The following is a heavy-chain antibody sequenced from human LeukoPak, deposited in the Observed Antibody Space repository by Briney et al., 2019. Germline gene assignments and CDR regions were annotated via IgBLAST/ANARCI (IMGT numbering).Heavy chain of an antibody. CDR3: AKWGDYDILTGYYVPDY. Sequence: PGGSLRLSCVASGFTFTNYAMSWVRQAPGKGLEWVSAITGSEGTSHYADSVKGRFTISRDNSKNTPYLQVNSLRAEDTAVYYCAKWGDYDILTGYYVPDYWGQGTLVTVSS. J-gene: IGHJ4*02. V-gene: IGHV3-23*01. CDR1: GFTFTNYA. CDR2: ITGSEGTS. D-gene: IGHD3-9*01.